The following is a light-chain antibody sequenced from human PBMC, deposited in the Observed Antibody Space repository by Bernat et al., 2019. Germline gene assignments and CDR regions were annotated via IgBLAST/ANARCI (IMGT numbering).Light chain of an antibody. CDR2: DVS. V-gene: IGLV2-14*03. Sequence: QSALTQPASVSGSPGQSITISCTGTSSDVGGYNYVSWYQQHPGKAPKLMLYDVSNRPSGVSSRFSGSKSGNTASLTFSGLQAEDEADYYCSSYTSSSTPLYVFGTGTKVTVL. CDR1: SSDVGGYNY. CDR3: SSYTSSSTPLYV. J-gene: IGLJ1*01.